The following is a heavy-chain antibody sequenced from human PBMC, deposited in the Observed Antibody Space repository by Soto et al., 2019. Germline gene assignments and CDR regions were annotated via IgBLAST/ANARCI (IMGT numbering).Heavy chain of an antibody. CDR1: GGSISGSSYY. D-gene: IGHD3-16*01. V-gene: IGHV4-39*01. J-gene: IGHJ5*02. CDR3: ARHPSKQEGDWFDP. CDR2: IYYSGST. Sequence: QLQLQESGPGLVKPSETLSLTCTVSGGSISGSSYYWGWIRQPPGKGLEWIGSIYYSGSTYYNPSLKSRVTISVDTSKNQFSLKLSSVTAADTAVYYCARHPSKQEGDWFDPWGQGTLVTVSS.